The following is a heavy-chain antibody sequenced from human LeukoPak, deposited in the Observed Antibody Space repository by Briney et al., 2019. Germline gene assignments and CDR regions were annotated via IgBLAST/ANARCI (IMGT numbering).Heavy chain of an antibody. D-gene: IGHD6-13*01. V-gene: IGHV4-39*01. CDR2: IYYSGST. CDR1: LGSIISNSYY. Sequence: AETLSLTFMFSLGSIISNSYYCRWLRHPPGKGLEWIGNIYYSGSTYYNPSRKSRVTISVDPSKNQYSLKLSSVTAADTAVYYCASRPRYSSSWGEATFDYWGQGTLVTVSS. J-gene: IGHJ4*02. CDR3: ASRPRYSSSWGEATFDY.